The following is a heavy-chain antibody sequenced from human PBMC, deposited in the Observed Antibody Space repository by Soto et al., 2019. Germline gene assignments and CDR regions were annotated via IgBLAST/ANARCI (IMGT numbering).Heavy chain of an antibody. CDR1: GFTVSSNY. Sequence: GGSLRLSCAASGFTVSSNYMSWVRQAPGKGLEWVANIKQDGSEKYYVDSVKGRFTISRDNAKNSLYLQMNSLRAEDTAVYYCARVVAAAGHYYYGMDVWGQGTTVTVSS. J-gene: IGHJ6*02. CDR2: IKQDGSEK. CDR3: ARVVAAAGHYYYGMDV. V-gene: IGHV3-7*01. D-gene: IGHD6-13*01.